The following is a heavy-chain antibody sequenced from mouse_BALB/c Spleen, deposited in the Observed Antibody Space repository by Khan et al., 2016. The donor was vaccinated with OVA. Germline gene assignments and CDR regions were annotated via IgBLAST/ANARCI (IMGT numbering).Heavy chain of an antibody. J-gene: IGHJ3*01. CDR1: GYTFTSYT. CDR3: VSDAAYYRYDGWFAY. V-gene: IGHV1-4*01. D-gene: IGHD2-14*01. Sequence: QVQLQQSGAELARPGASVKMSCKASGYTFTSYTIHWIKMRPGQGLEWIGYINPSNGYTNYNQKFKDKATLTADKSSTTAYMQLSSLTSDDSAVYNCVSDAAYYRYDGWFAYWGLGTLVTVSA. CDR2: INPSNGYT.